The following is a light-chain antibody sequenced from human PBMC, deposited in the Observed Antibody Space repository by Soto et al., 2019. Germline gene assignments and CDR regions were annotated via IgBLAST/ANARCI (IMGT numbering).Light chain of an antibody. CDR1: SGHGSYA. V-gene: IGLV4-69*01. CDR2: VNSDGSH. J-gene: IGLJ2*01. CDR3: QTWGTGIGV. Sequence: QLVLTQSPSASASLGASFKLTCTLSSGHGSYAIAWHQQQSEKGPRYLMKVNSDGSHSKGDGIPDRFSGSSSGAERYLPISSLQSEDEADYYCQTWGTGIGVFGGGTKVTVL.